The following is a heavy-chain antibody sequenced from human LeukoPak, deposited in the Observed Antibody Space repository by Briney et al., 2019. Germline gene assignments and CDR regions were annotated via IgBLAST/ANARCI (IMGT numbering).Heavy chain of an antibody. CDR1: GGSISSSNW. V-gene: IGHV4-4*02. CDR2: IYHSGST. D-gene: IGHD6-13*01. J-gene: IGHJ4*02. CDR3: ATQPYSSSWFDY. Sequence: SETLSLTCAVSGGSISSSNWWSWVRQPPGKGLEWIGEIYHSGSTNYNPSPKSRVTISVDKSKNQFSLKLSSVTAADTAVYYCATQPYSSSWFDYWGQGTLVTVSS.